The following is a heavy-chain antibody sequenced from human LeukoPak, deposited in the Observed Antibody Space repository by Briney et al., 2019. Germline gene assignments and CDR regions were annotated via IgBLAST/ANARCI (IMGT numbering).Heavy chain of an antibody. J-gene: IGHJ4*02. CDR2: IWYGGSNK. V-gene: IGHV3-33*01. CDR3: ARGYYYDSSGYPDY. CDR1: GFTFSSYG. Sequence: GGSLKLSCAASGFTFSSYGMHWVRQAPGKGLEWAAVIWYGGSNKYYADSVKGRFTISRDNSKNTLYLQMNSLRAEDTAVYYCARGYYYDSSGYPDYWGQGTLVTVSS. D-gene: IGHD3-22*01.